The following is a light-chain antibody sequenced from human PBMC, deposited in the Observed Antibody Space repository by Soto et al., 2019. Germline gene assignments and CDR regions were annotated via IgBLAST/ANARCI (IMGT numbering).Light chain of an antibody. CDR3: CSYAGSYTWV. J-gene: IGLJ2*01. V-gene: IGLV2-11*01. CDR2: DVS. Sequence: QSALTQPHSVSGSRGQSVTISCTGTSSDVGAYNYVSWYQQHPGKAPKLMIFDVSKRPSGVPDRFSGSKSGNTASLTISGLQAEDEADYSCCSYAGSYTWVFGGGTKLTVL. CDR1: SSDVGAYNY.